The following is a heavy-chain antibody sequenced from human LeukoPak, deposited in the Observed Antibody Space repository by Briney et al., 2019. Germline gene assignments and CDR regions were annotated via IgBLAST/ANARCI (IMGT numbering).Heavy chain of an antibody. CDR1: GFTFSSYW. D-gene: IGHD4-23*01. CDR2: IASDGSST. CDR3: ARGRPHGNDY. Sequence: GGSLRLSCAASGFTFSSYWMNWVRQAPGKGLVWVSRIASDGSSTTYADSVKGRFSISRDNAKNTLYLQMNGLRVEDTAVYYCARGRPHGNDYWGQGTLVTVSS. V-gene: IGHV3-74*01. J-gene: IGHJ4*02.